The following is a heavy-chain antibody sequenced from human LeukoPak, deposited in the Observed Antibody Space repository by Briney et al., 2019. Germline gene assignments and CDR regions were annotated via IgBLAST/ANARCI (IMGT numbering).Heavy chain of an antibody. V-gene: IGHV4-59*01. CDR2: IYYSERT. CDR3: ARGPLNEGIDY. J-gene: IGHJ4*02. Sequence: SETLSLTCTVSGGFISSYYWSWIRQPPGKGLEWIGYIYYSERTNYNPSLKSRVSISLDTSKNQFSLNLSSVTAADTAVYYCARGPLNEGIDYWGQGTLVTVSS. D-gene: IGHD1-1*01. CDR1: GGFISSYY.